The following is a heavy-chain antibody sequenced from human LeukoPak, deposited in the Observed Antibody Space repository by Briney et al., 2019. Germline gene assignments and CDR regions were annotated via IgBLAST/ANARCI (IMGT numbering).Heavy chain of an antibody. CDR2: ISSSSKYI. CDR1: GFTFSRTT. J-gene: IGHJ5*02. D-gene: IGHD2-2*03. V-gene: IGHV3-21*01. CDR3: ARDLDIVVVPASWFYP. Sequence: KPGGSLRLSCGASGFTFSRTTMNWVRQAPGRGLEGVSSISSSSKYIYYADSVKGRFTISRDDAKNSLSLQMNSLRAEDTAVYYCARDLDIVVVPASWFYPWGQGTLVTVSS.